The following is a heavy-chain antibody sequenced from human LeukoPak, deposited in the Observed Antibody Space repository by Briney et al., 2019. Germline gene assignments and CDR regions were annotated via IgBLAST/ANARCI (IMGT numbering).Heavy chain of an antibody. J-gene: IGHJ4*02. CDR1: GGSLSSYY. CDR3: ARGIADPYSFDS. V-gene: IGHV4-4*07. D-gene: IGHD6-13*01. CDR2: IYSTGST. Sequence: PSETLSLTCTVSGGSLSSYYWSWIRQPAGKGLEWIGRIYSTGSTNYSPSLKSRVTMSVDKSKNQFSLNLSSVTAADTAVYYCARGIADPYSFDSWGQGTLVTVSS.